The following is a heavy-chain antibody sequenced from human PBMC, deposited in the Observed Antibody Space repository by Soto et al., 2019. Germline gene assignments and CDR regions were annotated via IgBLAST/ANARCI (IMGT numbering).Heavy chain of an antibody. V-gene: IGHV3-48*02. Sequence: EVQLVESGGGLVQPGESLRLSCTASGITFSSYSMNWVRQASGKGLEWLSYISSSKTTYADSVKGRFTISRDNAKNSVYLPMNSLRDEDTAVYYCVGDQDVHTPMVHGNYWGRGTRVTVSS. J-gene: IGHJ4*02. CDR3: VGDQDVHTPMVHGNY. CDR1: GITFSSYS. CDR2: ISSSKTT. D-gene: IGHD5-18*01.